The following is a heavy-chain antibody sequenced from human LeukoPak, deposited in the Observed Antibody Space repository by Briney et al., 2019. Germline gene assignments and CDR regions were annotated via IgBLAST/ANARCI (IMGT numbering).Heavy chain of an antibody. Sequence: GGSLRLSCAASEFTFSSYWMHWVRQAPGKGLVWVSRINSDGSSTNYADSVKGRFTISRDDAKNTLYLQMNSLRAEDTAVYYCASAIVTTRNAWDCWGQGALVTVSS. CDR3: ASAIVTTRNAWDC. V-gene: IGHV3-74*01. J-gene: IGHJ4*02. CDR1: EFTFSSYW. CDR2: INSDGSST. D-gene: IGHD5-12*01.